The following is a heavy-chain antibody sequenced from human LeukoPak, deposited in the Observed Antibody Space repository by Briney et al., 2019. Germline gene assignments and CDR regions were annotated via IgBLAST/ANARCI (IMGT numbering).Heavy chain of an antibody. Sequence: SETLSLTCTVSGDSIRSASYYWAWIRQPPGKGLEWIGTTYYSGTISYNSSLKSRVTISVDTSKNQFSLKLSSVTAADTAVYYCARVVVTPLYYFDYWGQGTLVTVSS. J-gene: IGHJ4*02. CDR3: ARVVVTPLYYFDY. CDR2: TYYSGTI. V-gene: IGHV4-39*07. D-gene: IGHD2-21*01. CDR1: GDSIRSASYY.